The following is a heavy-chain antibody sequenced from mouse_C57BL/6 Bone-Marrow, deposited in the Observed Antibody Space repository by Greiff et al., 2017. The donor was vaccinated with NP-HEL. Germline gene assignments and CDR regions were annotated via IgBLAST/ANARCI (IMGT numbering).Heavy chain of an antibody. CDR1: GYTFTDYE. J-gene: IGHJ2*01. CDR3: TMITTGG. D-gene: IGHD2-4*01. V-gene: IGHV1-15*01. Sequence: QVQLKQSGAELVRPGASVTLSCKASGYTFTDYEMHWVKQTPVHGLEWIGAIDPETGGTAYNQKFKGKAILTADKSSSTAYMELRSLTSEDSAVYYSTMITTGGWGQGTTLTVSS. CDR2: IDPETGGT.